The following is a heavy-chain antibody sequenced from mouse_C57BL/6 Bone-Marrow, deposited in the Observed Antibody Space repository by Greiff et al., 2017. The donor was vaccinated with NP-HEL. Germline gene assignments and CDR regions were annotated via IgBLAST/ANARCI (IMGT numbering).Heavy chain of an antibody. D-gene: IGHD1-1*01. Sequence: EVHLVESGGDLVKPGGSLKLSCAASGFTFSSYGMSWVRQTPDKRLEWVATISSGGSYTYYPDSVKGRFTISRDNAKNTLYLQMSSLKSEDTAMYYCARRALITTVVAQNYFDYWGQGTTLTVSS. V-gene: IGHV5-6*01. J-gene: IGHJ2*01. CDR2: ISSGGSYT. CDR3: ARRALITTVVAQNYFDY. CDR1: GFTFSSYG.